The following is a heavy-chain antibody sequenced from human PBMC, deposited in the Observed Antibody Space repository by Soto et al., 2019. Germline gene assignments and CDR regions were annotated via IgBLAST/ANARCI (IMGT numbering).Heavy chain of an antibody. J-gene: IGHJ6*02. CDR1: GFSFNDYS. CDR2: ISRSSGTI. Sequence: GGSLRLSCAASGFSFNDYSMNWARQAPGKGLEWVSYISRSSGTIYYADSVKGRFTISRDNAKNSLYLQMNSLRAEDTAVYYCARQRSMDVWGQGTTVTVSS. CDR3: ARQRSMDV. V-gene: IGHV3-48*01.